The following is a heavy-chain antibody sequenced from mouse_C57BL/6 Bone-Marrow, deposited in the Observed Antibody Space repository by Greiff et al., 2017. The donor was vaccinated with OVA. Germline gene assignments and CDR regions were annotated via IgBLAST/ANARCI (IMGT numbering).Heavy chain of an antibody. CDR3: ARHAYYSNYALAY. CDR1: GFTFSSYG. V-gene: IGHV5-6*01. D-gene: IGHD2-5*01. Sequence: EVQLVESGGDLVKPGGSLKLSCAASGFTFSSYGMSWVRQTPDKRLEWVATISSGGSYTYYPDSVKGRFTISRDNAKNTLYLQMSSLKSEDTAMYYCARHAYYSNYALAYWGQGTLVTVSA. J-gene: IGHJ3*01. CDR2: ISSGGSYT.